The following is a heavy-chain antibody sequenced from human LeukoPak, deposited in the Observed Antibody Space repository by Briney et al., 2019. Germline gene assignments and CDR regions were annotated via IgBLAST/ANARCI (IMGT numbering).Heavy chain of an antibody. Sequence: SSETLSLTCTVSGGSISSYYWSWIRQPPGKGLEWIGYIYYSGSTNYNPSLKSRVTISVDTSKNQFSLKLSSVTAADTAVYYCARGVKGLRGAFDIWGQGTMVTVSS. V-gene: IGHV4-59*01. CDR1: GGSISSYY. D-gene: IGHD3-10*01. J-gene: IGHJ3*02. CDR2: IYYSGST. CDR3: ARGVKGLRGAFDI.